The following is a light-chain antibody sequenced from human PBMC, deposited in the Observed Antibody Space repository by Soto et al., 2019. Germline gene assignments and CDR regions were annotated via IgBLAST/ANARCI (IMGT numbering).Light chain of an antibody. CDR1: QSLVYSNGNAY. CDR3: MQGTPWPWT. J-gene: IGKJ1*01. CDR2: QVS. V-gene: IGKV2-30*01. Sequence: DAVLTQSPLSLPVTLGQPAAISCRSSQSLVYSNGNAYLIWFQQRPGQSPRRVIYQVSTRDAGVADISSGSGSRTYFTVTNIWVEAEEVGLYYCMQGTPWPWTFGQGTKVEIK.